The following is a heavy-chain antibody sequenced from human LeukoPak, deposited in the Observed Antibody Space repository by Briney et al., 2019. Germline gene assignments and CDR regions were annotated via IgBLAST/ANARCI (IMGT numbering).Heavy chain of an antibody. V-gene: IGHV4-59*08. Sequence: SETLSLTCTVSGGSISSYYWSWIRQPPGKGLEWIGYIYYSGSTNYNPSLKSRVTISVDTSKNQFSLKLSSVTAADTAVYYCARAPYYYDSSGYKGDWFDPWGQGTLVTVSS. J-gene: IGHJ5*02. CDR2: IYYSGST. CDR3: ARAPYYYDSSGYKGDWFDP. CDR1: GGSISSYY. D-gene: IGHD3-22*01.